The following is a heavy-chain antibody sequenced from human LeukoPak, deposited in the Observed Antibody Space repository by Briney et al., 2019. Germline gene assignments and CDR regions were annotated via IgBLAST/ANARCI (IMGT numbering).Heavy chain of an antibody. CDR2: VAYDGSSK. V-gene: IGHV3-30*04. CDR3: ARDGVTRRYNMNYYMDV. Sequence: GGSLRLSCAASGFTFNDYALHWVRQAPGKGLEWVAFVAYDGSSKYYRDSVKGRFIISRDYSRNMLYLQMNSLRSEDTAVYYCARDGVTRRYNMNYYMDVWGKGTTVTVSS. J-gene: IGHJ6*03. D-gene: IGHD1-1*01. CDR1: GFTFNDYA.